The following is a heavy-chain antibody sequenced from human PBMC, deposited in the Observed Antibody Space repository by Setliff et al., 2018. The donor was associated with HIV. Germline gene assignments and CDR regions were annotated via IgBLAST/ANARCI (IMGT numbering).Heavy chain of an antibody. D-gene: IGHD5-18*01. J-gene: IGHJ6*02. V-gene: IGHV1-8*01. Sequence: GASVKVSCKASGYTFSTYDFNWVRQAAGQGLEWMGWMSPKNNGSGFAQKFQARLTMTWNTSTNTAYMELRSLTSDDTAVYYCARGRYNSRIDVWGQGTTVTV. CDR1: GYTFSTYD. CDR2: MSPKNNGS. CDR3: ARGRYNSRIDV.